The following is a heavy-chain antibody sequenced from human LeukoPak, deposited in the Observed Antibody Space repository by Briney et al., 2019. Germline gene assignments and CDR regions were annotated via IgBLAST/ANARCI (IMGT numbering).Heavy chain of an antibody. CDR3: ARDEEGDCGGDCYNWFAP. D-gene: IGHD2-21*02. V-gene: IGHV1-69*06. CDR1: GGTFSSHF. CDR2: INPIFGTD. J-gene: IGHJ5*02. Sequence: SVKVSCKASGGTFSSHFISWVRQAPGQGLEWMGGINPIFGTDHYAQKFQDRVTITADISTNTVYMELSNLRSEDTAMYYCARDEEGDCGGDCYNWFAPWGQGTLVTVSS.